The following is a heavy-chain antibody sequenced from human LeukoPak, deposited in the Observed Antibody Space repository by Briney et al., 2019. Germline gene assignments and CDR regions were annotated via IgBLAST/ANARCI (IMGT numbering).Heavy chain of an antibody. D-gene: IGHD6-19*01. CDR2: MNPNSGNT. CDR3: ARGGSGWYGRAWYFDY. Sequence: ASVKVSCKASGYTFTSYDINWVRQATGQGLEWMGWMNPNSGNTGYAQKFLGRVTMTRNTSISTAYMELSSLRSEDTAVYYCARGGSGWYGRAWYFDYWGQGTLATVSS. CDR1: GYTFTSYD. J-gene: IGHJ4*02. V-gene: IGHV1-8*01.